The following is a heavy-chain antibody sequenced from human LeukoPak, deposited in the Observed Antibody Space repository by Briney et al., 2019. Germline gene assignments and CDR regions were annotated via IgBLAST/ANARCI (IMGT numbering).Heavy chain of an antibody. D-gene: IGHD4-23*01. CDR1: GFTFSSYG. CDR2: IWYDGSNK. CDR3: AGVPGSYGGIDY. Sequence: GGSLRLSCAASGFTFSSYGMHWVRQAPGKGLEWVAVIWYDGSNKYYADSVKGRFTISRDNSKNTLYLQMNSLRAEDTAVYYCAGVPGSYGGIDYWGQGTLVTVSS. J-gene: IGHJ4*02. V-gene: IGHV3-33*01.